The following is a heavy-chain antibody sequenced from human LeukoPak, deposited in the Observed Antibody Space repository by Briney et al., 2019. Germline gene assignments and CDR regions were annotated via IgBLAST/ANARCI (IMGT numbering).Heavy chain of an antibody. Sequence: TSETLSLTCTVSGGSISSGGYYWSWIRQHPGKGLEWIGYIYYSGSTYYNPSLKSRVTISVDTSKNQFSLKLSSVTAADTAVYNCARAHGIEDWFDPWGQGTLATVSS. CDR1: GGSISSGGYY. J-gene: IGHJ5*02. D-gene: IGHD2-15*01. CDR3: ARAHGIEDWFDP. CDR2: IYYSGST. V-gene: IGHV4-31*03.